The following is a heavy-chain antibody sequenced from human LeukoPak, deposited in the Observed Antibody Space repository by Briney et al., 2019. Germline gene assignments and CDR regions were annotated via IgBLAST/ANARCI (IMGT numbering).Heavy chain of an antibody. CDR1: GGSISSYY. Sequence: SETLSLTCTVSGGSISSYYWSWTRQPPGKGLEWIGYIYYSGSTNYNPSLKSRVTISVDTSKNQFSLKLSSVTAADTAVYYCARLIAAAGIGYWGQGTLVTVST. J-gene: IGHJ4*02. CDR2: IYYSGST. D-gene: IGHD6-13*01. CDR3: ARLIAAAGIGY. V-gene: IGHV4-59*08.